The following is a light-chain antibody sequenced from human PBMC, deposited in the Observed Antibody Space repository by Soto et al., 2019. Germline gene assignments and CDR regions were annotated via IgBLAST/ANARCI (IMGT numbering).Light chain of an antibody. Sequence: IVLTQSPGTLSLSPGERATLSCRASQSVSNSYLAWYQQKPGQAPRLLIYGASSRATGIPDRFSGSGSGTDFTLTISRLEPEDFAVYYCQQHINWPLTFGGGTKVEIK. J-gene: IGKJ4*01. CDR1: QSVSNSY. CDR3: QQHINWPLT. CDR2: GAS. V-gene: IGKV3D-20*02.